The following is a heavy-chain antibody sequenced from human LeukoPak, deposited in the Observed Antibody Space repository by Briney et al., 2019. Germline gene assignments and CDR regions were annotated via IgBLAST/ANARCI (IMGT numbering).Heavy chain of an antibody. CDR1: GFTFDDYA. V-gene: IGHV3-9*01. CDR3: AKGGREARGVIPSTFDY. D-gene: IGHD3-10*01. Sequence: GGSLRLSCAASGFTFDDYAMHWVRQAPGKGLEWVSGISWNSGSIGYADSVKGRFTISRDNAKNSLYLQMNSLRAEDTALYYCAKGGREARGVIPSTFDYWGQGTLVTVSS. J-gene: IGHJ4*02. CDR2: ISWNSGSI.